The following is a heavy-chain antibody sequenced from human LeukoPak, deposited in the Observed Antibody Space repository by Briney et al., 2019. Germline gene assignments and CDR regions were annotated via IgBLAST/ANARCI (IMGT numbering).Heavy chain of an antibody. CDR2: ISYDGSNK. V-gene: IGHV3-30*03. D-gene: IGHD3-3*01. CDR3: ARRYDGFDY. CDR1: GLTFSSYS. Sequence: GGSLRLSCAASGLTFSSYSMNWVRQAPGRGLEWVAVISYDGSNKYYADSVKGRFSISRDNSKNTLYLQMNSLRAEDTAVYYCARRYDGFDYWGQGTLVTVSS. J-gene: IGHJ4*02.